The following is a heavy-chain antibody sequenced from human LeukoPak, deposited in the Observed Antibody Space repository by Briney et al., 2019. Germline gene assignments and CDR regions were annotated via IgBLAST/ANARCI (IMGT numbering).Heavy chain of an antibody. CDR3: ARGGYSSSWYHFDY. CDR1: GYTVNNNY. D-gene: IGHD6-13*01. V-gene: IGHV3-53*01. CDR2: IYSGGNT. J-gene: IGHJ4*02. Sequence: GGSLRLSCAASGYTVNNNYMSWVRQAPGKGLEWVSVIYSGGNTDYADSVKGRFTISRDNSKNTLFLQMNSLRAEDTAVYYCARGGYSSSWYHFDYWGQGTLVTVSS.